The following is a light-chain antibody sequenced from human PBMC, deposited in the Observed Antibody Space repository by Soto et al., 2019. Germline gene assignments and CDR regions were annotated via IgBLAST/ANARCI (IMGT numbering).Light chain of an antibody. CDR3: QQLNSPIT. CDR1: QGISSY. Sequence: DIQLTQSPSFLSASLGDRFTITCLASQGISSYLAWYQQKPGKAPKILIYAASTLQSGVPSRFSGSGSGTELTLTISSLQPEDFATYYCQQLNSPITFGQGTRLEIK. CDR2: AAS. V-gene: IGKV1-9*01. J-gene: IGKJ5*01.